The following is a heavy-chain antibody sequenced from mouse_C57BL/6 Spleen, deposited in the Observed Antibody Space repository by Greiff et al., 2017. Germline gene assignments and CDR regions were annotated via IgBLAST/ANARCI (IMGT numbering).Heavy chain of an antibody. Sequence: QVQLQQPGAELVRPGSSVKLSCKASGYTFTSYWMDWVKQRPGQGLEWIGNIYPSDSETHYNQKFKDKATLTVDKSSSTAYMQLSSLTSEDSAVYYCARGVLRDFDYWGQGTTLTVSS. CDR3: ARGVLRDFDY. D-gene: IGHD1-1*01. CDR1: GYTFTSYW. CDR2: IYPSDSET. J-gene: IGHJ2*01. V-gene: IGHV1-61*01.